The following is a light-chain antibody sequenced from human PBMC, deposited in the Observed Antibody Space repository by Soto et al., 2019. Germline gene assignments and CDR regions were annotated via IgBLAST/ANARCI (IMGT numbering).Light chain of an antibody. CDR2: DAS. Sequence: EIVLTQSPATLSLSPGERATLSCRASQDVNSYLAWYQQKPGQAPRLLIYDASKRATGIPARFSGSGSGTDFTLTISSLEPEDFAVYSCQQRTNWPPLYTFGQGTKLEIK. J-gene: IGKJ2*01. V-gene: IGKV3-11*01. CDR1: QDVNSY. CDR3: QQRTNWPPLYT.